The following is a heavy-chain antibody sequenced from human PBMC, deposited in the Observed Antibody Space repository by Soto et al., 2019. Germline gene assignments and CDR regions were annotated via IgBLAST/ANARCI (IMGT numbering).Heavy chain of an antibody. CDR3: ARTGYGSGRTWFDP. V-gene: IGHV4-39*01. Sequence: QLQLQESGPGLVKPSETLSLTCTISGDSISNSNYYWGWIRQPPGKGLEWNGSIYYSGSTYYNPSLKSRVTISVDTSRNQFSLKLRSVTAGDTAVYHCARTGYGSGRTWFDPWGQGTLVTVSS. D-gene: IGHD3-10*01. J-gene: IGHJ5*02. CDR1: GDSISNSNYY. CDR2: IYYSGST.